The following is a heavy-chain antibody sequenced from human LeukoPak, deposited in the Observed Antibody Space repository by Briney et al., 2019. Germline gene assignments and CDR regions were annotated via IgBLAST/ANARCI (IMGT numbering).Heavy chain of an antibody. Sequence: PSETLSLTCTVSGGSISIYYWNWIRQPPGKGLEWIGYIYYSGSTNYNPSLKSRVTISVDTSKNQFSLKLSSVTAVDTAVYYCARDRNGDYPDYWGQGTLVTVSS. CDR2: IYYSGST. D-gene: IGHD4-17*01. V-gene: IGHV4-59*01. CDR1: GGSISIYY. J-gene: IGHJ4*02. CDR3: ARDRNGDYPDY.